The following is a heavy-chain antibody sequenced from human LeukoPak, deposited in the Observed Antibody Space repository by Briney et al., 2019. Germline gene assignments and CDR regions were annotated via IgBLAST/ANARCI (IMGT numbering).Heavy chain of an antibody. D-gene: IGHD3-22*01. CDR3: ARGRKFITYYYDSSGYYYPY. CDR1: GGSFSNYY. V-gene: IGHV4-34*01. Sequence: SETLSLTCAVYGGSFSNYYWSWIRQPPGKGLEWIGEINHSGSTNYNPSLKSRVTISVDTSKNQFSLKLTSVTAADTAVYYCARGRKFITYYYDSSGYYYPYWGQGTLVTVSS. CDR2: INHSGST. J-gene: IGHJ4*02.